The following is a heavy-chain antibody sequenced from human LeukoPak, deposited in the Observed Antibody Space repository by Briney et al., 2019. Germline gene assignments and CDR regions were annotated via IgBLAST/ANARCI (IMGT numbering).Heavy chain of an antibody. CDR1: GFTFSSYA. CDR3: AKVPGDYYYMDV. Sequence: GGSLRLSCAASGFTFSSYAMSWVRQVPGKGLEWASVISGSGGSTYYADSVKGRFTISRDNSKNTLYLQMNSLRAEDTAVYYCAKVPGDYYYMDVWGKGTTVTVSS. J-gene: IGHJ6*03. V-gene: IGHV3-23*01. CDR2: ISGSGGST.